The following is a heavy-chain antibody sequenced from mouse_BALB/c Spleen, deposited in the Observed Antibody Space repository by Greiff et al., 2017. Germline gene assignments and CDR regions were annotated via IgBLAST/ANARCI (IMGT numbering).Heavy chain of an antibody. Sequence: DVHLVESGGGLVKPGGSLKLSCAASGFTFSDYYMYWVRQTPEKRLEWVATISDGGSYTYYPDSVKGRFTISRDNAKNNLYLQMSSLKSEDTAMYYCARELGRSPYYAMDYWGQGTSVTVSS. D-gene: IGHD4-1*01. CDR2: ISDGGSYT. CDR3: ARELGRSPYYAMDY. J-gene: IGHJ4*01. CDR1: GFTFSDYY. V-gene: IGHV5-4*02.